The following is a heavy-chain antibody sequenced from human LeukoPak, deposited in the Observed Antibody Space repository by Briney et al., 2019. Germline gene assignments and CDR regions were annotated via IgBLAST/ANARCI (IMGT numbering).Heavy chain of an antibody. V-gene: IGHV3-23*01. Sequence: GGSLRLSCAASGFTFSSYAMSWVRQAPGKGLEWVSSISGSGDSTYYADSVKGRFTISRDNSKNTLYLQMNSLRAEDTAVYYCAAVLTGYYSPLDYWGQGTLVTVSP. CDR2: ISGSGDST. D-gene: IGHD3-9*01. J-gene: IGHJ4*02. CDR3: AAVLTGYYSPLDY. CDR1: GFTFSSYA.